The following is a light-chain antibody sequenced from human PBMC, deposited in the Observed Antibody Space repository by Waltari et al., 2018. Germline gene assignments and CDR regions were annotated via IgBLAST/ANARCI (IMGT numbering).Light chain of an antibody. CDR3: QSFDSSLSGVV. CDR1: TSNIGALYD. Sequence: QSVLTQPPSVSGAPGQRVTISCTGTTSNIGALYDVHWYQQLPGTAPHLLILRNKHPPPGVPDRFSCSRSGTSASLAITGLQAEDEAHYYCQSFDSSLSGVVFGGGTKLTVL. V-gene: IGLV1-40*01. CDR2: RNK. J-gene: IGLJ2*01.